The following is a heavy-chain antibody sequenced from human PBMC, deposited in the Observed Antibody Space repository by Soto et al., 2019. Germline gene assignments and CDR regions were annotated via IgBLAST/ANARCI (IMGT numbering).Heavy chain of an antibody. Sequence: GTSVKVSCKDSGGTFSSYAISWVRQAPGQGLEWMGGIIPIFGTANYAQKFQGRVTITADKSTSTAYMELSSLRSEDTAVYYCARGSSSSGEVFDYWGQGTLVTVSS. CDR3: ARGSSSSGEVFDY. V-gene: IGHV1-69*06. D-gene: IGHD6-6*01. CDR1: GGTFSSYA. CDR2: IIPIFGTA. J-gene: IGHJ4*02.